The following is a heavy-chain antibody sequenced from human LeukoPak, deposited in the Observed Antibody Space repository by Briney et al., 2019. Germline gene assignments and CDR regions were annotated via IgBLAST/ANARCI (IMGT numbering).Heavy chain of an antibody. CDR1: GFTFSSYS. V-gene: IGHV3-48*04. CDR2: ISSSSSSTI. J-gene: IGHJ4*02. CDR3: ARVLVGATDY. Sequence: GGSLRLSCAASGFTFSSYSMNWVRQAPGKGLEWVSYISSSSSSTIYYADSVKGRFTISRDNAKNSLYLQMNSLRAEDTAVYYCARVLVGATDYWGQGTLVTVSS. D-gene: IGHD1-26*01.